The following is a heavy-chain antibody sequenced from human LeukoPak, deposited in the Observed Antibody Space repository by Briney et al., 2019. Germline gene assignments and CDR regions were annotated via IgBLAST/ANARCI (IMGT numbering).Heavy chain of an antibody. CDR1: GYTCTSYG. D-gene: IGHD5-18*01. CDR2: INPPSSGT. J-gene: IGHJ4*02. CDR3: ARGRTGGYSYGDYFDY. Sequence: ASVKVSCKASGYTCTSYGISWVRQAPGQGLELMGWINPPSSGTNYAQKFQGRVTMTRDTSITTDYMELSSLRSDDAAVYYCARGRTGGYSYGDYFDYWGQGTLVTVSS. V-gene: IGHV1-2*02.